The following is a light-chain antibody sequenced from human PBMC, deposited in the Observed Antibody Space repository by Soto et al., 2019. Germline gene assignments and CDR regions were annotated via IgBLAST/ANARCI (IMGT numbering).Light chain of an antibody. CDR3: KSYAGSNTYV. CDR1: KNDIGVYDF. J-gene: IGLJ1*01. V-gene: IGLV2-8*01. Sequence: QSVLTQPPSASGSPGQSVTISCTGTKNDIGVYDFVSWYQHHPGKAPRLIIYEVVQRPSGVPDRFSGSKSGNTASLTVSGLQAADEADSFCKSYAGSNTYVFGSATKLTVL. CDR2: EVV.